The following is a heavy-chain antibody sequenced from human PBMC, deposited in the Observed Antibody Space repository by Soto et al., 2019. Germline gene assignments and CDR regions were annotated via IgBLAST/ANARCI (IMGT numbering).Heavy chain of an antibody. CDR2: IYPGDSDT. CDR1: GYDYTTYW. J-gene: IGHJ4*01. D-gene: IGHD2-15*01. V-gene: IGHV5-51*01. Sequence: PGESLKISCKVSGYDYTTYWIGWVRQMPGKGLEWMGIIYPGDSDTRYNPSFQDRVTISADRSISTAYLQRGSLKASDTAIYFCAGRAETSYCSGGSCSYYFDYWGHGTPVTVSS. CDR3: AGRAETSYCSGGSCSYYFDY.